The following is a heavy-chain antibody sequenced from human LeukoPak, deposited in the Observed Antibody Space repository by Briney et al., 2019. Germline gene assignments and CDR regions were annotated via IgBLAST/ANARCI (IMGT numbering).Heavy chain of an antibody. J-gene: IGHJ4*02. V-gene: IGHV3-23*01. CDR3: AKEGTKAVATIRYFDY. CDR1: GFTFSSYA. Sequence: GSLRLSCAASGFTFSSYAMSWVRQAPGKGLEWVSAISGSGGSTYYADSVKGRFTISRDNSKDTLYLQMNSLRAEDTAVYYCAKEGTKAVATIRYFDYWGQGTLVTVSS. CDR2: ISGSGGST. D-gene: IGHD5-12*01.